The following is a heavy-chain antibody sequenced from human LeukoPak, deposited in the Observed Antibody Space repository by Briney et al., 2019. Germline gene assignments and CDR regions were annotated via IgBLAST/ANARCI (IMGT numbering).Heavy chain of an antibody. CDR1: GGTLSSFA. D-gene: IGHD2-2*01. CDR3: AKDLDAAANPLAAFDI. Sequence: GGTLGNSCAASGGTLSSFAMSWVRLDLGEGREGGPYSSGRGGGQSYADSVMCRFTISRDSTRNTLYLLMNSLTAADTSVYYCAKDLDAAANPLAAFDIWGQGTVVTVSS. CDR2: SSGRGGGQ. V-gene: IGHV3-23*01. J-gene: IGHJ3*02.